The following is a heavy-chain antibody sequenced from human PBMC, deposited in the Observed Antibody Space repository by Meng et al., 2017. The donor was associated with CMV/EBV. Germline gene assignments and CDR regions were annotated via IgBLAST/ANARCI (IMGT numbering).Heavy chain of an antibody. CDR3: ARAMLADAFDI. CDR1: GFTFSSYS. V-gene: IGHV3-21*01. CDR2: ISSSSSYI. D-gene: IGHD3-10*02. Sequence: GGSLRLSCAASGFTFSSYSMNWVRQAPGKGLEWVSSISSSSSYIYYADSVKGRFTISRDNAKNSLYLQMNSLRAEDTAVYYCARAMLADAFDICGQGTMVTVSS. J-gene: IGHJ3*02.